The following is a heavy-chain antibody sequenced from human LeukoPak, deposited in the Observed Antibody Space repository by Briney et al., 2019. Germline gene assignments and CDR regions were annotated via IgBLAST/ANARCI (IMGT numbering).Heavy chain of an antibody. CDR1: GFTFSNAW. CDR3: AREAQSFYYDTSGYYTAAAYFDY. J-gene: IGHJ4*02. Sequence: GGSLRLSCVGSGFTFSNAWMNWVRQAPGNGLEWVSSISSHGYIYYADSLKGRFTISRDSAKSSLYLQMNSLRAEDTAVYYCAREAQSFYYDTSGYYTAAAYFDYWGQGTLVTVSS. D-gene: IGHD3-22*01. V-gene: IGHV3-69-1*01. CDR2: ISSHGYI.